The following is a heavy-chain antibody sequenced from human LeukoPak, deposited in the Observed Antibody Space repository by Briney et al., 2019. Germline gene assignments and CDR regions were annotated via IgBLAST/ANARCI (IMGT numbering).Heavy chain of an antibody. V-gene: IGHV3-23*01. CDR3: AKFSCSSTSCPLGP. CDR2: ISDSGGTT. J-gene: IGHJ5*02. D-gene: IGHD2-2*01. Sequence: GGSLRLSCAASGFTFSSYAMSWVRQAPGKGLDWVSTISDSGGTTYYADSVKGRFTISRDNSKNTLYLEMNSLRAEDTAVYYCAKFSCSSTSCPLGPWGQGTLVTVSS. CDR1: GFTFSSYA.